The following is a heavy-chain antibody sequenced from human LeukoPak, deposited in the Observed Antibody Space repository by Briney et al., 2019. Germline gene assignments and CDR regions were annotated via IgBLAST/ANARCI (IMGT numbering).Heavy chain of an antibody. CDR3: ASQGNYGDYSHFDY. CDR1: GGSFSGYY. D-gene: IGHD4-17*01. CDR2: INHSGST. Sequence: SETLSLTCAVYGGSFSGYYWSWIRQPPGKGLEWIGEINHSGSTNYNPSLKSRVTISVDTSKNQFSLKLSSVTAADTAVYYCASQGNYGDYSHFDYWGQGTLVTVSS. J-gene: IGHJ4*02. V-gene: IGHV4-34*01.